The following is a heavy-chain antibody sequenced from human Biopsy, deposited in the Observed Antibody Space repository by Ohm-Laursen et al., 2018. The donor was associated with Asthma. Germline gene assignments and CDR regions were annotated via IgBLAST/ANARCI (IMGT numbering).Heavy chain of an antibody. Sequence: GSSVKVSCKVSGGSFSNFAFSWVRQAPGHGLEWMGTILTKFDITSYAEKFQGRVTITANKSTSTTYMELSSLRSEDTAVYYCARSYDTDSYPVLVLDYWGQGTLVTVSS. D-gene: IGHD3-22*01. CDR3: ARSYDTDSYPVLVLDY. CDR1: GGSFSNFA. CDR2: ILTKFDIT. J-gene: IGHJ4*02. V-gene: IGHV1-69*04.